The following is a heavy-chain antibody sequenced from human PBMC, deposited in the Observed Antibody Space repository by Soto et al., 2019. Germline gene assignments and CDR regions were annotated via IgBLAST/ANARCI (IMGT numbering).Heavy chain of an antibody. CDR3: ARHLWFGELLYDY. CDR2: IYYSGST. CDR1: GGSISSYY. J-gene: IGHJ4*02. Sequence: QVQLQESGPGLVKPSETLSLTCTVSGGSISSYYWSWIRQPPGKGLEWIGYIYYSGSTNYNPSHKGRVTRSVDTSKTQFARKLSSVTAADTAVYCCARHLWFGELLYDYWGQGTLVTVSS. V-gene: IGHV4-59*08. D-gene: IGHD3-10*01.